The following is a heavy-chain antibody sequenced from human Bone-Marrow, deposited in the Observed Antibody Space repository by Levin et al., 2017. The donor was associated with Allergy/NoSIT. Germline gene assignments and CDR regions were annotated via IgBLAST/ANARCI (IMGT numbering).Heavy chain of an antibody. D-gene: IGHD6-19*01. Sequence: AGGSLRLSCAASGFTLNNHAMSWVRQAPGKGLEWVSAISGRDGSTYSADSVKGRFTISRDNSKNTLFLQMNSLRADDTAVYYCAKSISSGWFEYFQHWGQGTLVTVSS. V-gene: IGHV3-23*01. CDR3: AKSISSGWFEYFQH. CDR1: GFTLNNHA. J-gene: IGHJ1*01. CDR2: ISGRDGST.